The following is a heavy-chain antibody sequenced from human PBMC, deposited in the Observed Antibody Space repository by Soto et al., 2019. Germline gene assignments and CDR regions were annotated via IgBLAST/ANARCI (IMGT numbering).Heavy chain of an antibody. Sequence: VQLQESGPGLVKPSQTLSLTCTVSGGSISSGDYYWSWIRQPPGKGLEWIGYIYYSGSTYYNPSRKSRVTISVDTSMNQFSLKLSSVTAADTAVYYCAREQWLHAADAFDIWGQGTMVTVSS. CDR3: AREQWLHAADAFDI. CDR2: IYYSGST. J-gene: IGHJ3*02. CDR1: GGSISSGDYY. D-gene: IGHD6-19*01. V-gene: IGHV4-30-4*01.